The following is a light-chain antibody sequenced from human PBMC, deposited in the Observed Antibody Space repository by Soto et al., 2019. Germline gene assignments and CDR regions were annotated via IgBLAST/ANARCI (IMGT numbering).Light chain of an antibody. Sequence: EIVLTQSPGTLSLSPGERATLSCRASQSVSSSYLAWYQQKPGQAPRLLIYGASSRATGIPDRFSGSGSGTDFTLTISRLEPEDFAVYYCQQYGSSPDFYHFTFGPGTKVDIK. CDR1: QSVSSSY. J-gene: IGKJ3*01. CDR3: QQYGSSPDFYHFT. CDR2: GAS. V-gene: IGKV3-20*01.